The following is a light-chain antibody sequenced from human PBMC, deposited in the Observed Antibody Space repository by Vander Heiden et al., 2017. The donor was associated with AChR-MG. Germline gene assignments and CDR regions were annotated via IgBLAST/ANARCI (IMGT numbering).Light chain of an antibody. CDR2: DDG. CDR3: QVWDSGSDHYVV. V-gene: IGLV3-21*02. Sequence: YVLTQPHSVSVAPGQTARITWGGNNIGSRSVHWYQQKPGQAPVLVVYDDGDRPSGIPERFSGSNSENTATLTISRVEAGDEADYYCQVWDSGSDHYVVFGGGTKLTVL. CDR1: NIGSRS. J-gene: IGLJ2*01.